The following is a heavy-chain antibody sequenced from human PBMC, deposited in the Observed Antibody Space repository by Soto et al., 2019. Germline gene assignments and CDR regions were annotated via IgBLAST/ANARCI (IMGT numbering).Heavy chain of an antibody. CDR2: ISSSGNII. D-gene: IGHD3-22*01. CDR1: VFTFSDYY. Sequence: GSLRLSCAGSVFTFSDYYMSWIRQAPGKGLEWVSYISSSGNIIYYADSVKGQFTISRDNAKNSLYLQMNSLRAEDTAVYYCARDLGYYASDGYFDCWGQGTLVTVSS. J-gene: IGHJ4*02. V-gene: IGHV3-11*01. CDR3: ARDLGYYASDGYFDC.